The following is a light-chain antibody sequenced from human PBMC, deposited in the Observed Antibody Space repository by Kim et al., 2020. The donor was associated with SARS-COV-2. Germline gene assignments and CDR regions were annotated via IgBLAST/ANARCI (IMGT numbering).Light chain of an antibody. CDR1: SNNVGNQG. V-gene: IGLV10-54*01. CDR2: RNN. Sequence: QAGLTQPPSVSKGLRQTATLTCTGNSNNVGNQGAAWLQQHQGHPPKLLSYRNNNRPSGISERLSASRSVNTASLTITGLQPEDEADYYCSVWDSSLSAWVFGGGTQLTVL. CDR3: SVWDSSLSAWV. J-gene: IGLJ3*02.